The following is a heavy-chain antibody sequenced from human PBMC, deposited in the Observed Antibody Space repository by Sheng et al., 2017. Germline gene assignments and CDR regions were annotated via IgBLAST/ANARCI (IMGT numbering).Heavy chain of an antibody. CDR3: ARNPYYDFWSGPIRGMDV. CDR1: GGSFSGYY. Sequence: QVQLQQWGAGLLKPSETLSLTCAVYGGSFSGYYWSWIRQPPGKGLEWIGEINHSGSTNYNPSLKSRVTISVDTSKNQFSRKLSSVTAADTAVYYCARNPYYDFWSGPIRGMDVWGQGTTVTVSS. CDR2: INHSGST. J-gene: IGHJ6*02. D-gene: IGHD3-3*01. V-gene: IGHV4-34*01.